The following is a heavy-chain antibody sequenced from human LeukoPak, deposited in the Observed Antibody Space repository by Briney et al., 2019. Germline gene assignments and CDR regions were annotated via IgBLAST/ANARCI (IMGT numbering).Heavy chain of an antibody. Sequence: GESLKISCKGSGYSFTSYWIGWVRQMPGKGLEWMGVIYPGDSDTRYSPSFQGQVTISADKSISTAYLQWSSLKASDTAMYCCARRARGSGPKGIYYYYMDVWGKGTTVTISS. CDR2: IYPGDSDT. V-gene: IGHV5-51*01. J-gene: IGHJ6*03. D-gene: IGHD3-10*01. CDR1: GYSFTSYW. CDR3: ARRARGSGPKGIYYYYMDV.